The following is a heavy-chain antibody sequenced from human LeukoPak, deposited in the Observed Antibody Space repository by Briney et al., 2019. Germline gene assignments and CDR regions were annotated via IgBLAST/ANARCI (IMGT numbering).Heavy chain of an antibody. CDR1: GGSISSGDYY. Sequence: SGTLSLTCTVSGGSISSGDYYWSWIRQPPGKGLEWIGYIYYSGSTYYNPSLKSRVTISVDTSKNQFSLKLSSVTAADTAVYYCARAPGYGDSYFDYWGQGTLVTVSS. D-gene: IGHD4-17*01. J-gene: IGHJ4*02. CDR2: IYYSGST. V-gene: IGHV4-30-4*01. CDR3: ARAPGYGDSYFDY.